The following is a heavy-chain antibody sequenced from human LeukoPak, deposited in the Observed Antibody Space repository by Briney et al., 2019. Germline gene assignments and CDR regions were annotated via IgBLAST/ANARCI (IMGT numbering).Heavy chain of an antibody. CDR2: IYPGDSDT. Sequence: RGESLKISCKGSGYSFTSYWIGWVRQMPGKGLEWMGIIYPGDSDTRYSPSFQGQVTISADKSISTAFLQWSSLKASDTANCCAALQTAYDPVDSWGPGTLVTVST. D-gene: IGHD2-21*02. J-gene: IGHJ4*02. CDR3: AALQTAYDPVDS. V-gene: IGHV5-51*01. CDR1: GYSFTSYW.